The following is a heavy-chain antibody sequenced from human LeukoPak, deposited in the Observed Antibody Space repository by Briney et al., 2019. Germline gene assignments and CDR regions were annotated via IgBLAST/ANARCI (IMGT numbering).Heavy chain of an antibody. CDR2: INHSGST. V-gene: IGHV4-34*01. Sequence: PSETLSLTCAVYGGSFSGYYWSWIRQPPGKGLEWIGEINHSGSTNYNPSLKSRVTISVDTSKNQFSLKLSSVTAADTAVYYCARQRFLEWYFDYWGQGTLVTVSS. J-gene: IGHJ4*02. CDR3: ARQRFLEWYFDY. CDR1: GGSFSGYY. D-gene: IGHD3-3*01.